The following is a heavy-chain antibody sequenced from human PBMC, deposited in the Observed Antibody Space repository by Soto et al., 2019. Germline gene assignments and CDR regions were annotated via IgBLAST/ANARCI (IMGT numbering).Heavy chain of an antibody. D-gene: IGHD3-22*01. CDR3: ARSSRYYDSSGYGI. CDR1: GGSISSGGYY. V-gene: IGHV4-31*03. J-gene: IGHJ3*02. CDR2: IYYSGST. Sequence: QVQLQESGPGLVKPSQTLSLTCTVSGGSISSGGYYWSWIRQHPGKGLEWIGNIYYSGSTYYNPSLXXXVXXSVDTAKNQFSLKLSSVTAADAAVYSCARSSRYYDSSGYGIWGQGTMVTVSS.